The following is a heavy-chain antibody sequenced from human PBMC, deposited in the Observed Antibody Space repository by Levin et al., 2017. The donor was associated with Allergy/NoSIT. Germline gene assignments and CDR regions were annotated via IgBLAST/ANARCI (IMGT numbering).Heavy chain of an antibody. D-gene: IGHD1-20*01. V-gene: IGHV3-23*01. CDR3: TKDNWNFVYFDY. CDR2: ISGGGDNT. Sequence: PSGGSLRLSCAASGFTFSSYPMTWVRQAPGKGLEWVSGISGGGDNTYYADSVKGRFTISRDNSKNTLYLQMNSLRAEDTAVYYCTKDNWNFVYFDYWGQGTLVTVSS. CDR1: GFTFSSYP. J-gene: IGHJ4*02.